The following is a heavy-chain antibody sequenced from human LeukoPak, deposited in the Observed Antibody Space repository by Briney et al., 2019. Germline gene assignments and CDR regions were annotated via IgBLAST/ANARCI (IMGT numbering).Heavy chain of an antibody. CDR3: ARVLGFYYGMDV. J-gene: IGHJ6*02. Sequence: GGSLRLSCAASGFTFSSYWMHWVRQVPGQGLVWVSHIDGDGRIAHYGDSVKGRFTISRDNAKNSLYLQMNSLRAEDTAVYYCARVLGFYYGMDVWGQGTTVTVSS. V-gene: IGHV3-74*01. D-gene: IGHD3-10*01. CDR1: GFTFSSYW. CDR2: IDGDGRIA.